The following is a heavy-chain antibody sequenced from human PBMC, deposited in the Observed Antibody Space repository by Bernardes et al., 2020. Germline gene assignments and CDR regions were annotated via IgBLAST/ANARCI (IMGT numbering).Heavy chain of an antibody. CDR2: IYYSGST. V-gene: IGHV4-39*01. J-gene: IGHJ4*02. D-gene: IGHD3-3*01. CDR1: GGSISSSSYY. Sequence: SETLSLTCTVSGGSISSSSYYWGWIRQPPGKGLEWIGSIYYSGSTYYNPSLKSRVTISVDTSKNQFSLKLSSVTAADTAVYYCARRLTRIFGVVIPSYFDYWGQGTLVTVSS. CDR3: ARRLTRIFGVVIPSYFDY.